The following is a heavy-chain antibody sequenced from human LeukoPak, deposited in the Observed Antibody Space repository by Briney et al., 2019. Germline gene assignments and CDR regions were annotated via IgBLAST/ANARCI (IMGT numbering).Heavy chain of an antibody. D-gene: IGHD3-10*01. V-gene: IGHV4-59*01. CDR3: ARVGGMVEDY. CDR2: IYYSGST. CDR1: GGSISSYY. J-gene: IGHJ4*02. Sequence: SETLSLTCTVSGGSISSYYWSWIRQPPGRGLEWIGYIYYSGSTNYNPSLKSRVTISVDTSKNQFSLKLSSVTAADTAVYYCARVGGMVEDYWGQGTLVTVSS.